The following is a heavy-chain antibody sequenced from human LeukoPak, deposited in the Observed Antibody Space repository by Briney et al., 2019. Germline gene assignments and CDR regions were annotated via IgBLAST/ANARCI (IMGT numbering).Heavy chain of an antibody. J-gene: IGHJ3*02. CDR2: IKQDGSEK. D-gene: IGHD3-22*01. Sequence: GGSLRLSCAASGFTFSSYWMSWVRQAPGKGLEWVANIKQDGSEKYYVDSVKGRFTISRDNAKNSLYLQMNSLRAEDTAVYYCAKDRYDSSGYYYRGDAFDIWGQGTMVTVSS. V-gene: IGHV3-7*03. CDR1: GFTFSSYW. CDR3: AKDRYDSSGYYYRGDAFDI.